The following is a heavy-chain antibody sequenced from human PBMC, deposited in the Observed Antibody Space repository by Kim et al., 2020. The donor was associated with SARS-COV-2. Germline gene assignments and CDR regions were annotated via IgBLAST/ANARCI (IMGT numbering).Heavy chain of an antibody. V-gene: IGHV1-2*04. CDR3: ARAYYYDSSGYWASYSPRGGYLDY. D-gene: IGHD3-22*01. CDR2: INPNSGGT. CDR1: GYTFTGYY. Sequence: ASVKVSCKASGYTFTGYYMHWVRQAPGQGLEWMGWINPNSGGTNYAQKFQGWVTMTRDTSISTAYMELSRLRSDDTAVYYCARAYYYDSSGYWASYSPRGGYLDYWGQGTLVTVSS. J-gene: IGHJ4*02.